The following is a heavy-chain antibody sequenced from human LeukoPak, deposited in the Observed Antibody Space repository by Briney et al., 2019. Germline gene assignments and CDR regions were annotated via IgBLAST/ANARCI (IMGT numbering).Heavy chain of an antibody. J-gene: IGHJ4*02. D-gene: IGHD3-3*01. Sequence: SVKVSCKASGGTFTSYAISWVRQAPGQGLEWMGGIIPIFGTANYAQKFQGRVTITADESTSTAYVELSSLRSEDTAVYYCARSSYYDFWWDYWGQGTLVTVSS. CDR3: ARSSYYDFWWDY. V-gene: IGHV1-69*13. CDR2: IIPIFGTA. CDR1: GGTFTSYA.